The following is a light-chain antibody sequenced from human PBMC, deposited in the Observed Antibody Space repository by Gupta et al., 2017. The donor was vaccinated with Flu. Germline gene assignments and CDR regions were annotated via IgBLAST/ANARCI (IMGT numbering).Light chain of an antibody. CDR3: QQYSSSPRT. CDR1: RHVSINY. Sequence: TPSCRSRRHVSINYLVAYQQKPGDAPRRLIYSATKRATDVPQRGSGSGSGTDFTLTTTRVEPDDISVFFCQQYSSSPRTFGEGTKVEIK. V-gene: IGKV3-20*01. J-gene: IGKJ4*01. CDR2: SAT.